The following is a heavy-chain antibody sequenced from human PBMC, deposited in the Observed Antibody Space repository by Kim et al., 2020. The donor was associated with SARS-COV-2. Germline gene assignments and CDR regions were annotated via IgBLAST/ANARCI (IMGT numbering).Heavy chain of an antibody. J-gene: IGHJ6*02. CDR2: IIPIFGTA. CDR1: GGTFSSYA. V-gene: IGHV1-69*13. D-gene: IGHD6-13*01. Sequence: SVKVSCKASGGTFSSYAISWVRQAPGQGLEWMGGIIPIFGTANYAQKFQGRVTITADESTSTAYMELSSLRSEDTAVYYCARGGYSSQRPTYYYYGMDVWGQGTTVTVSS. CDR3: ARGGYSSQRPTYYYYGMDV.